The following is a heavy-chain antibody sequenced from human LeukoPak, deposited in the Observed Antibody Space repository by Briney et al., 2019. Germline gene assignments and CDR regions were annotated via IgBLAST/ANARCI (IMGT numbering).Heavy chain of an antibody. D-gene: IGHD3-10*01. V-gene: IGHV3-7*01. Sequence: GSPRLSCAASGFTFSNYWMSWVRQAPGKGLEWVANINQGGSEKFYVDSVKGRFTISRDNAKNSLYLQMNSLRAEDTAVYYCARDAFASGSYNPFDNWGQGTLVTVSS. CDR3: ARDAFASGSYNPFDN. CDR1: GFTFSNYW. J-gene: IGHJ4*02. CDR2: INQGGSEK.